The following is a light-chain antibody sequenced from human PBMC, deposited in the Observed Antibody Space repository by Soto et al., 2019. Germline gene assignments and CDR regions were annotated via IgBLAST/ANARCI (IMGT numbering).Light chain of an antibody. J-gene: IGLJ1*01. CDR2: DVG. CDR1: TSDVGVYNY. V-gene: IGLV2-14*01. CDR3: SSYTAFTTYV. Sequence: QSALTQPASVSGSPGQSITISCTGTTSDVGVYNYVSWYQQHPGKAPKLMIYDVGARPSGISDRFSGSKSGNTASLTISGLQAEDEADYYCSSYTAFTTYVFGSGTKLTVL.